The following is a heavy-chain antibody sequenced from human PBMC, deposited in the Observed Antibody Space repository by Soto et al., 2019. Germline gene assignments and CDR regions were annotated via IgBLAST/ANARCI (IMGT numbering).Heavy chain of an antibody. V-gene: IGHV3-23*01. CDR1: GFPFSNYA. Sequence: VQLLESGGDLVQPGGSLRLSCAASGFPFSNYAMSWVRQAPGKGLEWVASVTGTGSATFYADSVKGRFTISRDSSKNTLYLQMNSLRAEDTAVYHCARAGRYCSSTTCYVAYWGQGTLVTVSS. CDR3: ARAGRYCSSTTCYVAY. D-gene: IGHD2-2*01. J-gene: IGHJ4*02. CDR2: VTGTGSAT.